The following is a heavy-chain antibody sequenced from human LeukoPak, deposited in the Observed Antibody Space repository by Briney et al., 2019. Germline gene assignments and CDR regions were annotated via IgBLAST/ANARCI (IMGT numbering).Heavy chain of an antibody. CDR3: ARGLHSPMPYWGY. V-gene: IGHV4-34*01. J-gene: IGHJ4*02. CDR2: INHSGST. D-gene: IGHD2-2*01. Sequence: SEALSLTCAIYGGSFSGYYWSWIRQPPGEGLEWIGEINHSGSTNYNPSLKSRVSISVDKSMKQVSRKWSSVTAADTAVYYCARGLHSPMPYWGYWGQGTLVTV. CDR1: GGSFSGYY.